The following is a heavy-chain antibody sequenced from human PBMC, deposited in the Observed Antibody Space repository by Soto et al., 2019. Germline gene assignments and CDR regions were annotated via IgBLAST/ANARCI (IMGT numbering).Heavy chain of an antibody. CDR3: AKCESYDFWSGYSMGFDY. CDR1: GFTFSSYA. J-gene: IGHJ4*02. V-gene: IGHV3-23*01. D-gene: IGHD3-3*01. CDR2: ISGSGGST. Sequence: PGGSLRLSCAASGFTFSSYAMSWVRQAPGKGLEWVSAISGSGGSTYYADSVKGRFTISRDNSKNTLYLQMNSLRAEDTAVYYCAKCESYDFWSGYSMGFDYWGQGTLVTVSS.